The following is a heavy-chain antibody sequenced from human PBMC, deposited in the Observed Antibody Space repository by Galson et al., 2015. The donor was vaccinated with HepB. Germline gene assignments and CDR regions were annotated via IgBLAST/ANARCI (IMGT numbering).Heavy chain of an antibody. J-gene: IGHJ4*02. V-gene: IGHV3-23*01. CDR3: AKDYLWDRCLDY. CDR2: ISGSGGST. CDR1: GFTFSSYA. D-gene: IGHD1-26*01. Sequence: SLRLSCAASGFTFSSYAMSWVRQAPGKGLEWVSAISGSGGSTYYADSVKGRFTISRDNSKNTLYLQMNSLRAEDTAVYYCAKDYLWDRCLDYWGQGTLVTVSS.